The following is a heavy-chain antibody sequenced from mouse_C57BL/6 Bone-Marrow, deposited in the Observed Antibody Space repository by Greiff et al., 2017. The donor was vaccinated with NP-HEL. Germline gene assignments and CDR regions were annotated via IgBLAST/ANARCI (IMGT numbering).Heavy chain of an antibody. V-gene: IGHV5-4*03. D-gene: IGHD2-2*01. J-gene: IGHJ3*01. CDR2: ISDGGSYT. Sequence: EVKVVESGGGLVKPGGSLKLSCAASGFTFSSYAMSWVRQTPEKRLEWVATISDGGSYTYYPDNVKGRFTISRDNAKNNLYLQMSHLKSDDTAMYYCARGYGYTWFAYWGQGTLVTVSA. CDR1: GFTFSSYA. CDR3: ARGYGYTWFAY.